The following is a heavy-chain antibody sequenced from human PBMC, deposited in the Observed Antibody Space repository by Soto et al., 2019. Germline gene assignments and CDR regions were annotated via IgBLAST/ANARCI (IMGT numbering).Heavy chain of an antibody. CDR3: ATLPGGFWSGSKRGYYYYGMDV. D-gene: IGHD3-3*01. V-gene: IGHV4-34*01. Sequence: PSETLSLTCAVYGGSFSGYYWSWIRQPPGKGLEWIGEINHSGSTNYNPSLKSRVTISVDTSKNQFSLKLSSVTAADTAVYYCATLPGGFWSGSKRGYYYYGMDVWGQGTTVTVSS. CDR2: INHSGST. CDR1: GGSFSGYY. J-gene: IGHJ6*02.